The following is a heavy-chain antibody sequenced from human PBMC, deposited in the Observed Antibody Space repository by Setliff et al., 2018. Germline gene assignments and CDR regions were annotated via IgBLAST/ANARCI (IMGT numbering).Heavy chain of an antibody. CDR2: FDPEDGET. CDR1: GYTLTELS. J-gene: IGHJ4*02. CDR3: ATQPLQWELLGFDY. V-gene: IGHV1-24*01. D-gene: IGHD1-26*01. Sequence: ASVKVSCKGSGYTLTELSMHWVRQAPGKGLEWMGGFDPEDGETIYAQKFQGRVTMTEDTSTDTAYMELGSLRSEDTAVYYCATQPLQWELLGFDYWGQGTQVTVSS.